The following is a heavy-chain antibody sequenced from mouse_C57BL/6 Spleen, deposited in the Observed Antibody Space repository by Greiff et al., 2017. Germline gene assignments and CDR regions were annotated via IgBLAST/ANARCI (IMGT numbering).Heavy chain of an antibody. CDR2: FHPYNDDT. Sequence: VKLMESGAELVKPGASVKMSCKASGYTFTTYPIEWMKQNHGKSLEWIGNFHPYNDDTKYNEKFKGKATLTVEKSSSTVYLELSRLTSDDSAVYYCARRYSNYLYYFDYWGQGTTLTVSS. D-gene: IGHD2-5*01. CDR3: ARRYSNYLYYFDY. V-gene: IGHV1-47*01. J-gene: IGHJ2*01. CDR1: GYTFTTYP.